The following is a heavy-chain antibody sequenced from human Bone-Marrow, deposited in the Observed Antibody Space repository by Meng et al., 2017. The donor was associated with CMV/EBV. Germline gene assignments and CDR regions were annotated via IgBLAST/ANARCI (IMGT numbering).Heavy chain of an antibody. Sequence: GESLKISCAASGFTFSYYYMSWIRQAPGKGLEWVSYISSSGSTIYYADSVKGRFTISRDNAKNSLYLQMNSLRAEDTAVYYCARSAGGRYCSGGSCPTYYYYGMDVWGQGTTVTVSS. CDR2: ISSSGSTI. D-gene: IGHD2-15*01. CDR3: ARSAGGRYCSGGSCPTYYYYGMDV. J-gene: IGHJ6*02. CDR1: GFTFSYYY. V-gene: IGHV3-11*04.